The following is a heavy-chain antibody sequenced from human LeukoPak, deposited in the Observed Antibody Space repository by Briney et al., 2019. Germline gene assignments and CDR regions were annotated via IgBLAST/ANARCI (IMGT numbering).Heavy chain of an antibody. V-gene: IGHV1-69*06. D-gene: IGHD3-10*01. J-gene: IGHJ5*02. Sequence: SVKVSCKASGGTFSSYAISWVRQAPGQGLEWTGGIIPIFGTANYAQKFQGRVTITADKSTSTAYMELSSLRSEDTAVYYCARVGITMVRGANNWFDPWGQGTLVTVSS. CDR2: IIPIFGTA. CDR1: GGTFSSYA. CDR3: ARVGITMVRGANNWFDP.